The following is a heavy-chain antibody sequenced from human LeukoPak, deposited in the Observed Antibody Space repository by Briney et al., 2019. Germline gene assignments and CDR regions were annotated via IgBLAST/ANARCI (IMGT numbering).Heavy chain of an antibody. D-gene: IGHD6-13*01. CDR3: AKDGYSSSCIDY. CDR2: ISGSGGST. CDR1: GFTFSIYA. Sequence: GGSLRLSCAASGFTFSIYAMSWVRQAPGKGPEWVSAISGSGGSTYYADSVKGRFTISRDNSKNTLYLQMNSLRSEDTAVYYCAKDGYSSSCIDYWGQGTLVTVSS. J-gene: IGHJ4*02. V-gene: IGHV3-23*01.